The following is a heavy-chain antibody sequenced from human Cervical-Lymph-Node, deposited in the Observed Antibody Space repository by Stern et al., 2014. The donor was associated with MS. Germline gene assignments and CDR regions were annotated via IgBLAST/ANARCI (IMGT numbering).Heavy chain of an antibody. CDR1: GFSLSTNGLG. CDR2: LYWDDDK. D-gene: IGHD3-10*01. Sequence: QINLKESGPTLVKPTQTLTLTCSFSGFSLSTNGLGVVWIRQPPGKALEWLALLYWDDDKRHNPSLTTRHTSTRNSAKHPVILTMTNMDPVDTASYHCVHTSLWLGVSFDYWGHGTLVIVSS. CDR3: VHTSLWLGVSFDY. J-gene: IGHJ4*01. V-gene: IGHV2-5*02.